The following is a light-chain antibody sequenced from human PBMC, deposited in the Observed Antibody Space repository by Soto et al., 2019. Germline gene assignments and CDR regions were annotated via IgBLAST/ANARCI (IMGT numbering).Light chain of an antibody. J-gene: IGLJ1*01. CDR1: SSDVGGYDY. V-gene: IGLV2-14*03. CDR2: DVF. CDR3: SSYTSSSTLV. Sequence: QSALTQPASVSGSPGQSITISCTGTSSDVGGYDYVSWYQQRPGKAPKLLIYDVFNRPSGVSNRFSGSRSDNTASLTISGRQAEDEADYYCSSYTSSSTLVFATGTKLTVL.